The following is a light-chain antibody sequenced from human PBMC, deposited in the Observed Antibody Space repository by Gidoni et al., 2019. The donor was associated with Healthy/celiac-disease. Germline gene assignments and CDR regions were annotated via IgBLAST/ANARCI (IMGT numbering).Light chain of an antibody. J-gene: IGKJ2*01. CDR1: QSVSSSY. V-gene: IGKV3-20*01. Sequence: EIVSTQSPGTLSLSPGERATLSCRASQSVSSSYLAWYQQKPGQATRLLLYCESSRATGIPDRFSVSWSGPDFTLTISRLEPEAFAVYYCQQYGSSQGYTFGQGTKLEIK. CDR2: CES. CDR3: QQYGSSQGYT.